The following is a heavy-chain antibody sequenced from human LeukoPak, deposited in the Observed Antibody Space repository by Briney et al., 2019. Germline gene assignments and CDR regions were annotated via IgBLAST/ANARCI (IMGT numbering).Heavy chain of an antibody. J-gene: IGHJ4*02. CDR3: ARAANTYHFDY. CDR2: IYYSGST. CDR1: GGSISSYF. V-gene: IGHV4-59*01. D-gene: IGHD4/OR15-4a*01. Sequence: PSETLSLTCSVSGGSISSYFWSWIRQPPGKGLEWIGYIYYSGSTNYNPSLKSRVTISVDTSKNQFSLKLSSVTAADTAVYYCARAANTYHFDYWGQGTLVTVSS.